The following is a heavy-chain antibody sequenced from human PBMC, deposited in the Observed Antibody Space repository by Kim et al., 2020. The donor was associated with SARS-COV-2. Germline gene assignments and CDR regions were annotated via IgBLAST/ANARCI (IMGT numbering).Heavy chain of an antibody. V-gene: IGHV3-11*06. J-gene: IGHJ4*02. D-gene: IGHD3-10*01. CDR3: ARDADGSGILFVDS. Sequence: YADSTKDRFTISRDNAENSLYLQMNSLRVEDTAEYYCARDADGSGILFVDSWGQGTQVSVSS.